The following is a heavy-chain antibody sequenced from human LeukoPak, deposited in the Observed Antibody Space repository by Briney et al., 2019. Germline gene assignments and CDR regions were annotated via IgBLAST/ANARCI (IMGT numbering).Heavy chain of an antibody. CDR1: GFTFSSYG. Sequence: GGSLRLSCAASGFTFSSYGMQWVRQAPGKGLEWVAVIWYDGSKKYYADSVKGRFTISRDNSKNPLYLQMNSLRVEHTAVYYTAREGGYGHWDTSSGMEVWGQGTTVTVSS. CDR3: AREGGYGHWDTSSGMEV. J-gene: IGHJ6*02. D-gene: IGHD5-12*01. V-gene: IGHV3-33*01. CDR2: IWYDGSKK.